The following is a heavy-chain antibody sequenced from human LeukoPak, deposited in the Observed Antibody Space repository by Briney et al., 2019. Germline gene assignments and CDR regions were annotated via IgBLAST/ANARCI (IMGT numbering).Heavy chain of an antibody. D-gene: IGHD6-19*01. CDR1: GGSISSYY. V-gene: IGHV4-59*01. J-gene: IGHJ6*02. Sequence: PSETLSLTCTVSGGSISSYYWSWIRQPPGKGLEWIGYIYYSGGTNYNPSLKSRVTISVDTSKNQFSLKLSSVTAADTAVYYCARAVRDIAVAGFYYYYGMDVWGQGTTVTVSS. CDR2: IYYSGGT. CDR3: ARAVRDIAVAGFYYYYGMDV.